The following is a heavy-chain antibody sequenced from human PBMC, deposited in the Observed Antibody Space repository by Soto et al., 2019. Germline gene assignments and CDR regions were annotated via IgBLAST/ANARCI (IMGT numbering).Heavy chain of an antibody. V-gene: IGHV1-2*04. D-gene: IGHD2-8*01. CDR2: IDPKSGGT. J-gene: IGHJ6*02. Sequence: ASVKVSCKAPADTFTSYYIHWVRQAPGHGLEWLGRIDPKSGGTSTAQKFQGWVTMTTDTSISTASMELTRLTSDDTAIYYCARGDSTDCSNGVCSFFYNHDMDVWGQGTTVTVSS. CDR3: ARGDSTDCSNGVCSFFYNHDMDV. CDR1: ADTFTSYY.